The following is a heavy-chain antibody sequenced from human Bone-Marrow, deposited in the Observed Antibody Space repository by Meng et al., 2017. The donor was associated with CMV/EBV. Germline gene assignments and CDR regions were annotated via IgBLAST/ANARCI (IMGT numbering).Heavy chain of an antibody. D-gene: IGHD4-23*01. CDR1: GFTFSSYG. J-gene: IGHJ4*02. Sequence: GESLKISCAASGFTFSSYGMHWVRQAPGKGLEWVAFIRYDGSNKYYVDSVKGRFTISRDNSRNTLNLLMNSLRTEDTAVYYCVGGVATPAYCGPGTLVTVSS. V-gene: IGHV3-30*02. CDR3: VGGVATPAY. CDR2: IRYDGSNK.